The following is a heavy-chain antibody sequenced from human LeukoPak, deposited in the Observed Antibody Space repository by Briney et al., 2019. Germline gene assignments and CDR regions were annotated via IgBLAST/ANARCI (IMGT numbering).Heavy chain of an antibody. CDR1: GFTFDDYG. D-gene: IGHD1-26*01. CDR2: INWSGRST. J-gene: IGHJ4*02. Sequence: GGSLRLSCVASGFTFDDYGMTWVRQAPGKGLEWVSGINWSGRSTRYADAVKGRFTISRDNAKNSLYLQMNSLRAADTAVYYCAREESAGRYSGSRTDYFDYWGQGTLVTVSS. CDR3: AREESAGRYSGSRTDYFDY. V-gene: IGHV3-20*04.